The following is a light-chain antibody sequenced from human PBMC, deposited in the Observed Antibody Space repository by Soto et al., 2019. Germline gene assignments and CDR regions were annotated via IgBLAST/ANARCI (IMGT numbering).Light chain of an antibody. CDR2: GAS. V-gene: IGKV3-20*01. CDR1: QSVNNNY. CDR3: HQYSTSPLT. Sequence: IVLTQSPGTLSLSPGEGATLSCRASQSVNNNYLAWYQQKPGQAPRLLIYGASKRATGIPDRFSGSGSGTDFTLTISRLEPEDCAVYYCHQYSTSPLTFGGGTKVEIK. J-gene: IGKJ4*01.